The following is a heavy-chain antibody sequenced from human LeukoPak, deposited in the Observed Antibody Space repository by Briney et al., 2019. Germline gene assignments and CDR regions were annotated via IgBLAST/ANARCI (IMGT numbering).Heavy chain of an antibody. CDR1: GFTLSSCG. V-gene: IGHV3-30*18. D-gene: IGHD3-10*01. J-gene: IGHJ4*02. Sequence: GGSLRLSCAASGFTLSSCGMQWVRQAPGKGLEWVAVISYDGSDKFYADSVKGRFTISRDNSKNTLYLQMNSLRAEDTAVYYCAKDYNYGYGYYFDYWGQGTLVTVSS. CDR2: ISYDGSDK. CDR3: AKDYNYGYGYYFDY.